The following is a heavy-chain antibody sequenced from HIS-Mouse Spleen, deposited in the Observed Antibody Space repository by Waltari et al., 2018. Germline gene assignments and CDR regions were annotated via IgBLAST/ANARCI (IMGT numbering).Heavy chain of an antibody. V-gene: IGHV4-39*07. CDR2: IDYSGST. D-gene: IGHD6-13*01. Sequence: QLQLQESGPGLVKPSETLSLTCTVSGGSIRSRSYYWGWIRQPPGKGLEWIGSIDYSGSTYYNPSLKSRVTISVDTSKNQFSLKLSSVTAADTAVYYCAREIPYSSSWYDWYFDLWGRGTLVTVSS. J-gene: IGHJ2*01. CDR1: GGSIRSRSYY. CDR3: AREIPYSSSWYDWYFDL.